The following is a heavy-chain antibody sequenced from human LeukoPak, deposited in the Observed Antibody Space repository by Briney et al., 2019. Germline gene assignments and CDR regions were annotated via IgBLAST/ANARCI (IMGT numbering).Heavy chain of an antibody. CDR2: IRYDGSNK. Sequence: GGALRVSCAASGFSFSDYAIYLGRQTPGEGLGWVSFIRYDGSNKIYADSVKGRFTISRDNYTNTMWLQLNNLRTEDTAVYYCARDGYGMSAAGTAFDYWGQGTLVTVSS. J-gene: IGHJ4*02. CDR3: ARDGYGMSAAGTAFDY. CDR1: GFSFSDYA. D-gene: IGHD6-13*01. V-gene: IGHV3-30*02.